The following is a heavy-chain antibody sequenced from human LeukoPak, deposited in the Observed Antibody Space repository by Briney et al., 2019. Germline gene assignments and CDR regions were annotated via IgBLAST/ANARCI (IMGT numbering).Heavy chain of an antibody. CDR3: ARGIPTFDY. D-gene: IGHD2-21*01. Sequence: SETLSLTCTVSGGSISSYYWSWIRQPPGKELEWIGYIYYSGSTDYNPSLKSRVTISMDTSKNQFSLRLSSVTAADTAVYYCARGIPTFDYWGRGTLVTVSS. CDR2: IYYSGST. CDR1: GGSISSYY. V-gene: IGHV4-59*01. J-gene: IGHJ4*02.